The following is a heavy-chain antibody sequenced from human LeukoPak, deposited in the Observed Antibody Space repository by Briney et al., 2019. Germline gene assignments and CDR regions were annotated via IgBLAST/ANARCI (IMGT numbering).Heavy chain of an antibody. J-gene: IGHJ6*03. CDR3: ARDAYYYDSSGYTYYYYYMDV. CDR2: ISAYNGNT. Sequence: GASVKVSCKASGYTFTYYYMHWVRQPPRQGHEWMGWISAYNGNTNYAQKLQGRVTMPTNTSTSTAYMELRSLRSDDTAVYYCARDAYYYDSSGYTYYYYYMDVWGKGTTVTISS. V-gene: IGHV1-18*01. D-gene: IGHD3-22*01. CDR1: GYTFTYYY.